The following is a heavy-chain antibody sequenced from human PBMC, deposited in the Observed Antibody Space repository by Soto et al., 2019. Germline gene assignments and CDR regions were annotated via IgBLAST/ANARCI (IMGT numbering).Heavy chain of an antibody. CDR2: IIPIFGTA. V-gene: IGHV1-69*06. CDR3: ARDSGGVIVGATSFDY. J-gene: IGHJ4*02. Sequence: QVQLVQSGAEVKKPGSSVKVSCNASGGTFSSYAISWVRQAPGQGLEWMGGIIPIFGTANYAQKFQGRVTITADKSTSTAYMELSSLRSEDTAVYYCARDSGGVIVGATSFDYWGQGTLVTVSS. CDR1: GGTFSSYA. D-gene: IGHD1-26*01.